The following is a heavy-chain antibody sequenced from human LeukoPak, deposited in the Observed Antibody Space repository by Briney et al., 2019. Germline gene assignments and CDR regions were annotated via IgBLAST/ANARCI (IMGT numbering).Heavy chain of an antibody. CDR3: AKDRGYYDYVWGSYGFDY. J-gene: IGHJ4*02. CDR1: GFTFSSNA. V-gene: IGHV3-23*01. CDR2: ISGSGGST. D-gene: IGHD3-16*01. Sequence: GGSLRLSCAASGFTFSSNAMSWVRQAPGKGLEWVSAISGSGGSTYYADSVKGRFTISRDNSKNTLYLQMNRLRAEDTAVYYCAKDRGYYDYVWGSYGFDYWGQGTLVTVSS.